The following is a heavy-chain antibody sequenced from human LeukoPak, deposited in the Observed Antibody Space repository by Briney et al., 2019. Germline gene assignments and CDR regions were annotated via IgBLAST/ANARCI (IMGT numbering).Heavy chain of an antibody. CDR2: ISASGGST. CDR1: GFTFSFAA. CDR3: GKDRVIAATGRFTGLFDY. J-gene: IGHJ4*02. V-gene: IGHV3-23*01. Sequence: GGSLRLSCAASGFTFSFAAMTWVRQGPGKGLEWVSLISASGGSTYYADSVKGRFTISRDNSKNTLYLQMSSLRAEDTAVYYCGKDRVIAATGRFTGLFDYWGQGTLVTVSS. D-gene: IGHD6-13*01.